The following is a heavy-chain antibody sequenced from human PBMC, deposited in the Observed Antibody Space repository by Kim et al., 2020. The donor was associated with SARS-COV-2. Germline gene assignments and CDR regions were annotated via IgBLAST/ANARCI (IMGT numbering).Heavy chain of an antibody. Sequence: SPSLKGRVTISVGTSKNQFSLKLNSWTAADTAVYYCARERRSGTYYYFDYWGQGTVVTVSS. CDR3: ARERRSGTYYYFDY. V-gene: IGHV4-59*01. J-gene: IGHJ4*02. D-gene: IGHD3-10*01.